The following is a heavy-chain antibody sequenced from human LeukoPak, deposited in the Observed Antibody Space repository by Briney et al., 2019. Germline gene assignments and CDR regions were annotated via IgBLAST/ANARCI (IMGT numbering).Heavy chain of an antibody. CDR1: GYTFTGYY. V-gene: IGHV1-2*02. J-gene: IGHJ4*02. Sequence: ASVKVSCKASGYTFTGYYMHWVRQAPGQGLEWMGWINPNSGGTNYAQKFQGRVTMTRDTSISTAYMELSRLRSDDTAVYYCARSITTVRGVIDYWGQGTLVTVSS. D-gene: IGHD3-10*01. CDR2: INPNSGGT. CDR3: ARSITTVRGVIDY.